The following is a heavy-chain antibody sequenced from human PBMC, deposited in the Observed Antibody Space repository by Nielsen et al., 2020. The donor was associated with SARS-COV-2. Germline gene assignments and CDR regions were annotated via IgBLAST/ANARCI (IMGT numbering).Heavy chain of an antibody. CDR3: ARGDLVVVPSPLLGLGPIFYCFCLDV. D-gene: IGHD2-2*02. V-gene: IGHV4-4*02. CDR1: GDSVSSHDW. Sequence: SETLSLTCAVSGDSVSSHDWWTWVRQSPGKGLEWIGEVSHSGSTNYNPSLKSRVTLSMDKSKNQFSLRLTSVSAADTAVYFCARGDLVVVPSPLLGLGPIFYCFCLDVWGKGTTVTVSS. J-gene: IGHJ6*03. CDR2: VSHSGST.